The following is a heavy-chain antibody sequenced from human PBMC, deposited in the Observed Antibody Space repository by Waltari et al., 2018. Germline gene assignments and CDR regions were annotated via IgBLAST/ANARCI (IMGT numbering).Heavy chain of an antibody. Sequence: QVQLQESGPGLVKPSETLSLTCTVSGSSISGGYSWGWIRQPPGKGLEWLVRINPNPGGTNLAESCQGRVTGTRDTSITTAYMELTRLTSDDTAMYYCARSTGTSYDSYYKGLDVWGQGTTLTVSS. CDR1: GSSISGGYS. V-gene: IGHV1-2*06. CDR2: INPNPGGT. CDR3: ARSTGTSYDSYYKGLDV. D-gene: IGHD3-16*01. J-gene: IGHJ6*02.